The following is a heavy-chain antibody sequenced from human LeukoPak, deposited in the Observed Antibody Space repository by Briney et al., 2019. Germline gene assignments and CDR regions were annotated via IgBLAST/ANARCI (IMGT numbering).Heavy chain of an antibody. CDR2: LYYTGNT. J-gene: IGHJ6*02. Sequence: SETLSLTCTVSGGSISSSSYYWGWIRQPPGKGLEWIGNLYYTGNTHYKSSLKSRLTISVDTSRNQFSLKLSSMTAADTAVYYCARGSGLGLYVWAQGTTVTVSS. D-gene: IGHD6-25*01. V-gene: IGHV4-39*01. CDR1: GGSISSSSYY. CDR3: ARGSGLGLYV.